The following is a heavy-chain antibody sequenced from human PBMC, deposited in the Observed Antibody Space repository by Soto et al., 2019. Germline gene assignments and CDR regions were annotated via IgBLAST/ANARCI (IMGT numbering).Heavy chain of an antibody. D-gene: IGHD2-21*02. J-gene: IGHJ4*02. CDR3: AQGGDEFSYGY. CDR2: ISGSGGSI. Sequence: VQLVESGGGVVQPGRSLRLSCAASGFTFSSYDMSWVRQAPGKGLEWVSGISGSGGSIYYADSVKGRVTISRDNSKNTLYLHMNSLRAEDTAVYYCAQGGDEFSYGYWGQGNLVTVSS. V-gene: IGHV3-23*04. CDR1: GFTFSSYD.